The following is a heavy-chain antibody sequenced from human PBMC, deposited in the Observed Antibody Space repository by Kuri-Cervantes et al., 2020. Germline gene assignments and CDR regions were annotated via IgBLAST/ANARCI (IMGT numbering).Heavy chain of an antibody. CDR2: ISYSGST. CDR1: DASITSDY. CDR3: ARATWALDWYIDV. J-gene: IGHJ2*01. V-gene: IGHV4-59*01. D-gene: IGHD7-27*01. Sequence: GSLTLSCSVSDASITSDYWSWIRQPPGKELEWLGYISYSGSTNYNPSLNGRITISKDTSKNRFSLTLSAMTAADTAVYYCARATWALDWYIDVWGRGTLVTVSS.